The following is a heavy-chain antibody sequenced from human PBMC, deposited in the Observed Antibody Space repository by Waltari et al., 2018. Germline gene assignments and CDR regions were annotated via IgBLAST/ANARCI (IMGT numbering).Heavy chain of an antibody. CDR3: ARDAAGSSSSDFDY. J-gene: IGHJ4*02. CDR2: ISSSPTM. Sequence: EVQLVESGGGLVQPGGSLRLSCAASGFAFSRYTMNWVRQAPGEGLGWVSYISSSPTMFDADSVKGRFTISRDNAKNSLYLQMNSLRAEDTAVYYCARDAAGSSSSDFDYWGQGTLVTVSS. D-gene: IGHD6-6*01. CDR1: GFAFSRYT. V-gene: IGHV3-48*01.